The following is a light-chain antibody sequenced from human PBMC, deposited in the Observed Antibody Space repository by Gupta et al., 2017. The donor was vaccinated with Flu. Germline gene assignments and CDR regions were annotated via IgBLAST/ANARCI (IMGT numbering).Light chain of an antibody. CDR3: AAWDNSRNGWV. Sequence: RVTLSCSGIIANIGSNTVTWFQQLPGAAPNLLIYSNNQRPSGVPDRFSGSKSGTSASLAIIGLQSEDGADYYCAAWDNSRNGWVFGGGTKLTVL. J-gene: IGLJ3*02. V-gene: IGLV1-44*01. CDR2: SNN. CDR1: IANIGSNT.